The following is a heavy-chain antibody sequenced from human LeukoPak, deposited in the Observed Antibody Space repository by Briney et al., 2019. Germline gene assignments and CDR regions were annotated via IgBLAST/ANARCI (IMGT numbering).Heavy chain of an antibody. Sequence: PGGSLRLSCAASGFTFDNYAMHWVRQAPGKGLEWVSGISWNRGTINYADSVKGRFTISRDNAKNSLYLQMNSLRAEDTAVYYCARVPDSGSAIDYWGQGTLVTVSS. CDR1: GFTFDNYA. D-gene: IGHD1-26*01. CDR3: ARVPDSGSAIDY. J-gene: IGHJ4*02. V-gene: IGHV3-9*01. CDR2: ISWNRGTI.